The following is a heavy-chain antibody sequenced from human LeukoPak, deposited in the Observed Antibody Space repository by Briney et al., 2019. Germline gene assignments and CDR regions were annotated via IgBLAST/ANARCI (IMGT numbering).Heavy chain of an antibody. CDR2: IYYSGST. Sequence: SQTLSLTCTVSGGSISSGGYYWSWIRQHPGKGLEWIGYIYYSGSTYYNPSLKSRVTISVDTSKNQFSLKLSSVTAADTAVYYCARVFWGSGYDSYFDYWGQGTLVTVSS. V-gene: IGHV4-31*03. CDR1: GGSISSGGYY. J-gene: IGHJ4*02. CDR3: ARVFWGSGYDSYFDY. D-gene: IGHD5-12*01.